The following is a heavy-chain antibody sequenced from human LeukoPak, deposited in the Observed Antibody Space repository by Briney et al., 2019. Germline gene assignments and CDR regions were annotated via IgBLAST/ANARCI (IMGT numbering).Heavy chain of an antibody. D-gene: IGHD4-23*01. V-gene: IGHV4-59*01. CDR3: ARDTTVASGMQH. Sequence: SETLSLTCSVSGGSLSTYSWSWVRQSPGKRLEWIGYIYYGGTTNYNPFLKSRVTISADTAKNQFSLRLRSVTAADTAIYYCARDTTVASGMQHWGQGTLVTVSS. CDR1: GGSLSTYS. CDR2: IYYGGTT. J-gene: IGHJ4*02.